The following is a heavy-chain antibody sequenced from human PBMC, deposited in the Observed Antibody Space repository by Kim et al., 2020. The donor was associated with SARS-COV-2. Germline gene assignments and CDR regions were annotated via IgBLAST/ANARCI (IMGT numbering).Heavy chain of an antibody. CDR1: GFTFSSYA. Sequence: GGSLRLSCAASGFTFSSYAMSWVRQAPGKGLEWVSAISGSGGSTYYADSVKGRFTISRDNSKNTLYLQMNSLRAEDTAVYYCAKDQGVVTAPWSFDYWGQGTLVTVSS. V-gene: IGHV3-23*01. J-gene: IGHJ4*02. D-gene: IGHD2-21*02. CDR2: ISGSGGST. CDR3: AKDQGVVTAPWSFDY.